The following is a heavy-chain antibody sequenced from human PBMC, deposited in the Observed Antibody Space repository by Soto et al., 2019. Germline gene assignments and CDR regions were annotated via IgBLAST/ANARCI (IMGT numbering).Heavy chain of an antibody. J-gene: IGHJ6*02. D-gene: IGHD3-10*01. CDR2: IYYSGST. V-gene: IGHV4-31*03. CDR1: GGSISSGVYY. Sequence: PSETLSLTCTVSGGSISSGVYYWSWIRQHPGKGLEWIGYIYYSGSTYYNPSLKSRVTISVDTSKNQFSLKLSSVTAADTAVYYCARVSMVRGVRYYGMDVWGQGTTVTVSS. CDR3: ARVSMVRGVRYYGMDV.